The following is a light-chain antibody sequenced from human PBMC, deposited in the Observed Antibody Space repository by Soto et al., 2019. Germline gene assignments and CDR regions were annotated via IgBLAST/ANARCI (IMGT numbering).Light chain of an antibody. Sequence: MVVTQSPAILSVSPGESATLSCRASQSVNSNYLAWYQQHPGQPPRLLIYGISTRATGIPARFSGSGSGTEFSLTISSLQSDDFATYYCQQYNSYSWTFGQGTKVDIK. V-gene: IGKV3-15*01. CDR3: QQYNSYSWT. J-gene: IGKJ1*01. CDR1: QSVNSN. CDR2: GIS.